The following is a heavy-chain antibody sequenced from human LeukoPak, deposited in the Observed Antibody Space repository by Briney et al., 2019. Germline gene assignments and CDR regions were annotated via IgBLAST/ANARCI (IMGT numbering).Heavy chain of an antibody. J-gene: IGHJ4*02. V-gene: IGHV3-48*03. CDR1: GFTFSSYE. Sequence: GGSLRLSCAASGFTFSSYEMNWVRQAPGKGLEWISYISGSGSTIYYADSVKGRFTVSRDDPHNTLYLQMNSVRAEDTAVYFCARGGVDHYGSGTYYLMYYFDHWGQGALVTVSS. CDR3: ARGGVDHYGSGTYYLMYYFDH. D-gene: IGHD3-10*01. CDR2: ISGSGSTI.